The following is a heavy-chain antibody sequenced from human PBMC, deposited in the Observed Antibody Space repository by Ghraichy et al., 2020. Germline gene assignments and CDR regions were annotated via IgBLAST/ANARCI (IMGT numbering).Heavy chain of an antibody. Sequence: ASVKVSCKASGYTFTGYYMHWVRQAPGQGLEWMGWINPNSGGTNYAQKFQGRVTMTRDTSISTAYMELSRLRSDDTAVYYCAIPSSHYDSSGYYASVPIFDYWGQGTLVTVSS. V-gene: IGHV1-2*02. CDR1: GYTFTGYY. J-gene: IGHJ4*02. CDR2: INPNSGGT. CDR3: AIPSSHYDSSGYYASVPIFDY. D-gene: IGHD3-22*01.